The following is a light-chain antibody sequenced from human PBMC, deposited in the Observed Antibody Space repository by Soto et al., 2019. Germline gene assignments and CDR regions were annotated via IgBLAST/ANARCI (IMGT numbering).Light chain of an antibody. CDR1: QSVSNKY. V-gene: IGKV3D-20*02. CDR2: GAS. Sequence: EIVLTQAAGTLSLSPGERATLSCRAGQSVSNKYLAWYQQKPGQAPRLLIYGASNRATGIPDRFSANGSGTDHTLTISRLQTEDVAVYDGQQRSNWPLTFGGGTKVDIK. CDR3: QQRSNWPLT. J-gene: IGKJ4*01.